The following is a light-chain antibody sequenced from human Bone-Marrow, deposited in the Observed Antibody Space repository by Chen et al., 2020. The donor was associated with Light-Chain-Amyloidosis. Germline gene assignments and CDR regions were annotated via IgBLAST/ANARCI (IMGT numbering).Light chain of an antibody. CDR2: DDS. V-gene: IGLV3-21*02. CDR3: QVWDRSSDSPV. CDR1: NIGSTS. J-gene: IGLJ3*02. Sequence: SYVLTQPSSVSVAPGQTATIACGGNNIGSTSVHWYQQTPGQAPLLVVYDDSDRPSGIPERLSGYKAGNTATRTISRVEAGDEADDYCQVWDRSSDSPVFGGGTKLTVL.